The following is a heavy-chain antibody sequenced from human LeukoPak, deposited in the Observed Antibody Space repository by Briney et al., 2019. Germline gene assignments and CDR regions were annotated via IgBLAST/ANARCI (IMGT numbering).Heavy chain of an antibody. V-gene: IGHV4-59*01. D-gene: IGHD6-13*01. Sequence: SETLSLTCAVYGGSFSGYYWSWIRQPPGKGLEWIGYIYYSGSTNYNPSLKSRVTISVDTSKNQFSLKLSSVTAADTAVYYCARAGSIAAARPNWFDPWGQGTLVTVSS. CDR3: ARAGSIAAARPNWFDP. J-gene: IGHJ5*02. CDR2: IYYSGST. CDR1: GGSFSGYY.